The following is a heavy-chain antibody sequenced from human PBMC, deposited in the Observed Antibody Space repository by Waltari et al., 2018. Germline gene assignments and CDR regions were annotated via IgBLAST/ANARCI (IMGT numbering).Heavy chain of an antibody. V-gene: IGHV3-48*03. Sequence: EVQLVESGGGLVQPGGSLRLSCAASGFPFSSYEMNWVRQAPGKGLEWVSYISSSGTTIYYADSVRGRFTISRDNAKNSLYLQMNSLRAEDTAVYYCARPYSSGWYINFDYWGQGTLVTVSS. D-gene: IGHD6-19*01. CDR1: GFPFSSYE. CDR2: ISSSGTTI. CDR3: ARPYSSGWYINFDY. J-gene: IGHJ4*02.